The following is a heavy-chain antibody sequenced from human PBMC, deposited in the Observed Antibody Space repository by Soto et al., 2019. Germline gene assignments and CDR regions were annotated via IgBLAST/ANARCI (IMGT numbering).Heavy chain of an antibody. V-gene: IGHV3-23*01. CDR3: ARGAWCDC. CDR2: ISKSGGTT. J-gene: IGHJ4*02. D-gene: IGHD2-8*02. Sequence: VQLLESGGGLVQPGGSLRLSCAASGFTFSTYAMSWVRQAPGKGLEWVSTISKSGGTTYYADSVKGRFTISRDNSKNTVFLQMNSPRAEDTAVYYCARGAWCDCWGQGTLVTVSS. CDR1: GFTFSTYA.